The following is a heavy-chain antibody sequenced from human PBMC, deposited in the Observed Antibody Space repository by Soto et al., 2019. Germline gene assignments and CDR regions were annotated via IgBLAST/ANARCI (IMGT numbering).Heavy chain of an antibody. V-gene: IGHV4-59*01. D-gene: IGHD6-19*01. CDR1: GTSISGYY. Sequence: SETLCLTCTVSGTSISGYYWSWVRQPPGKGLEWIGYISHTGTTDYRASLKSRVNLSLNTSANSFSLKLGSVTPADTALYYCARGRKVEQWVSSGRGGVMDVWGQGSTVIVSS. CDR3: ARGRKVEQWVSSGRGGVMDV. CDR2: ISHTGTT. J-gene: IGHJ6*02.